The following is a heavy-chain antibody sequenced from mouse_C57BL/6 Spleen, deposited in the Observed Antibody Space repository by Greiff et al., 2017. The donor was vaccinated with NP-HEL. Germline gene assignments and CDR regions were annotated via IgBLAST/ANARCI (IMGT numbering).Heavy chain of an antibody. CDR1: GFTFSDYG. J-gene: IGHJ3*01. CDR2: ISSGSSTI. CDR3: ARDDYYGSSPGAY. V-gene: IGHV5-17*01. D-gene: IGHD1-1*01. Sequence: DVHLVESGGGLVKPGGSLKLSCAASGFTFSDYGMHWVRQAPEKGLEWVAYISSGSSTIYYADTVKGRFTISRDNAKNTLFLQMTSLRSEDTAMYYWARDDYYGSSPGAYWGQGTLVTVSA.